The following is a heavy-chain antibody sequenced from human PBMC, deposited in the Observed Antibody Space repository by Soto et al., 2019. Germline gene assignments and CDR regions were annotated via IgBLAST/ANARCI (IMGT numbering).Heavy chain of an antibody. CDR1: GGSLTGYY. CDR3: ARGQEGIVATH. CDR2: IKDGGST. Sequence: QVQLQQWGAGLLKPSETLSLTCAVNGGSLTGYYWSWIRQPPGKGLEWIGEIKDGGSTNYSPSLRGRATISSGTANNQFSLKLNSVTAADTAVSDCARGQEGIVATHWDQGALVTVSS. D-gene: IGHD5-12*01. J-gene: IGHJ4*02. V-gene: IGHV4-34*01.